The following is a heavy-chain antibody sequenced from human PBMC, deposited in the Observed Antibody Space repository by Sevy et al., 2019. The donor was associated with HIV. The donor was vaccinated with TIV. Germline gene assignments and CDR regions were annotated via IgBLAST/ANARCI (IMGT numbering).Heavy chain of an antibody. CDR3: TTDPQVDAFDI. J-gene: IGHJ3*02. CDR2: IKSKTDGGTT. CDR1: GFTFSNAW. V-gene: IGHV3-15*01. Sequence: GGSLRLSCAASGFTFSNAWMSWVRQAPGKGLEWVGRIKSKTDGGTTDYAAPVKGRFTISRDDSKNTLYLQMNSLKTEDTAVYCCTTDPQVDAFDIWGQGTMVTVSS.